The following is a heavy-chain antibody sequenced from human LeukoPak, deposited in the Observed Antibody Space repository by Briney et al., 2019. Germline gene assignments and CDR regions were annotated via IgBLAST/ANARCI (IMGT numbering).Heavy chain of an antibody. V-gene: IGHV3-30*18. J-gene: IGHJ4*02. D-gene: IGHD4-11*01. CDR3: AKDLNDYSNYGYFDY. Sequence: GGSLRLSCAASGFTFSSYGMHWVRQAPGKGLEWVAVISYDGSNKYYADSVKGRSTISRDNSKNTLYLQMNSLRAEDTAVYYCAKDLNDYSNYGYFDYWGQGTLVTVSS. CDR1: GFTFSSYG. CDR2: ISYDGSNK.